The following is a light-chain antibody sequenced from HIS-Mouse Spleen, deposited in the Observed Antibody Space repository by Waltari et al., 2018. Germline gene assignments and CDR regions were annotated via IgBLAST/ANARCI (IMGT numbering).Light chain of an antibody. CDR2: EGS. CDR1: SSDVGSYNL. V-gene: IGLV2-23*01. J-gene: IGLJ3*02. CDR3: CSYAGSSTWV. Sequence: QSALTQPASVSGSPGQSITISCTGTSSDVGSYNLVSWYQQHPGKAPKLMVYEGSKRPSGVFNRCSGSKSGNTASLTISGLRAEDEAAYYCCSYAGSSTWVFGGGTKLTVL.